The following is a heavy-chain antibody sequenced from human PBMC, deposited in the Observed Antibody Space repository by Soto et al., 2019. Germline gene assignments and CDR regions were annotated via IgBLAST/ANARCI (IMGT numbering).Heavy chain of an antibody. D-gene: IGHD5-18*01. CDR3: ARRGYSYGLKVDY. Sequence: PGESLNISCKGSGYSFITYWIGLVRQMPGKGLEWMGIIYPGDSDTRYSPSFQGQVTISADKSISTAYLQWSNLKASDTAMYYCARRGYSYGLKVDYWGQGTLVTVSS. V-gene: IGHV5-51*01. CDR2: IYPGDSDT. J-gene: IGHJ4*02. CDR1: GYSFITYW.